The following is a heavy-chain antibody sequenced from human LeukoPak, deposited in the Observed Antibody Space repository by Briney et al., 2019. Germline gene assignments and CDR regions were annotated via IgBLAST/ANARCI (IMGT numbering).Heavy chain of an antibody. D-gene: IGHD6-13*01. Sequence: PSETLSLTCTVSGGSISSGSYYWSWIRQPAGKGLEWIGRIYTSGSTNYNPSLKSRVTISVDTSKNQFSLKLSSVTAADTAVYYCVRSSGLYSSSWYGWGAFDIWGQGTMVTVSS. J-gene: IGHJ3*02. CDR3: VRSSGLYSSSWYGWGAFDI. CDR1: GGSISSGSYY. V-gene: IGHV4-61*02. CDR2: IYTSGST.